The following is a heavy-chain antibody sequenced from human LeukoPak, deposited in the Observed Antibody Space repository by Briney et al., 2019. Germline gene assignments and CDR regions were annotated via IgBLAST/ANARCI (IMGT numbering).Heavy chain of an antibody. J-gene: IGHJ4*02. V-gene: IGHV4-61*02. Sequence: SETLSLTCTASGGSISSGSYYWSWIRQPAGKGLEWIGRIYTSGSTNYNPSLKSRVTISVDTSKNQFSLKLSSVTAADTAVYYCAREGKAYYYGSGMYDYWGQGTLVTVSS. CDR1: GGSISSGSYY. D-gene: IGHD3-10*01. CDR3: AREGKAYYYGSGMYDY. CDR2: IYTSGST.